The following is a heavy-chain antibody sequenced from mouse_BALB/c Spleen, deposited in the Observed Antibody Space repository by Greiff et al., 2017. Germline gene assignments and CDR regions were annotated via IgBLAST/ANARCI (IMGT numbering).Heavy chain of an antibody. CDR2: ISSGGSYT. D-gene: IGHD1-1*01. Sequence: EVQLVESGGGLVKPGGSLKLSCAASGFTFSSYTMSWVRQTPEKRLEWVATISSGGSYTYYPDSVKGRFTISRDNAKNTLYLQMSSLKSEDTAMYYCTRDDYYGSSGYAMDYWGQGTSVTGSS. J-gene: IGHJ4*01. V-gene: IGHV5-6-4*01. CDR3: TRDDYYGSSGYAMDY. CDR1: GFTFSSYT.